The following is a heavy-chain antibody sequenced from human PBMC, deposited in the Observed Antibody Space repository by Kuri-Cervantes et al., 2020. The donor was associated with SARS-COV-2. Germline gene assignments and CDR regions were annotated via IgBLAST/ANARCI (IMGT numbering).Heavy chain of an antibody. CDR3: AKDLYSSSLDGYLDY. Sequence: GESLKISCAASGFTFSSYSMNWVRQAPGKGLEWVSYISSSSSTIYYADSVKGRFTISRDNSKNTLYLQMNSLRAEDTAVYYCAKDLYSSSLDGYLDYWGQGTLVTVSS. J-gene: IGHJ4*02. V-gene: IGHV3-48*01. CDR2: ISSSSSTI. CDR1: GFTFSSYS. D-gene: IGHD6-6*01.